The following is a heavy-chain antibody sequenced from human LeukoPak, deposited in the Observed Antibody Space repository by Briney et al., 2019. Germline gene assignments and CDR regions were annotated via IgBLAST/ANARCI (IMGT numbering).Heavy chain of an antibody. J-gene: IGHJ4*02. CDR2: ITSGGGTI. Sequence: PGGSLRLSSAASGFTFSSYEMNWVRQAPGKGLEWISYITSGGGTIYYADSVKGRFTISRDNAKNSLYLQMNSLRAEDTSVYYCAKVASGGSCYRSDYWGQGALVTVSS. V-gene: IGHV3-48*03. CDR1: GFTFSSYE. D-gene: IGHD2-15*01. CDR3: AKVASGGSCYRSDY.